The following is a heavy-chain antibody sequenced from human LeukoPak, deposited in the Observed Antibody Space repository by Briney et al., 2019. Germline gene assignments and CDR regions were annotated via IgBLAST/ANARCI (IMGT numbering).Heavy chain of an antibody. V-gene: IGHV3-66*01. CDR2: IYSGGST. J-gene: IGHJ4*02. CDR1: GFTVSSNY. Sequence: GGSLRLSCAASGFTVSSNYMSWVRQAPGKGLEWVSVIYSGGSTYYADSVKGRFTISRDNSKNTLYLQMNSLRAEDTAVYYCARAPNLGGVVPAALDYWGQGTLVTVSS. D-gene: IGHD2-2*01. CDR3: ARAPNLGGVVPAALDY.